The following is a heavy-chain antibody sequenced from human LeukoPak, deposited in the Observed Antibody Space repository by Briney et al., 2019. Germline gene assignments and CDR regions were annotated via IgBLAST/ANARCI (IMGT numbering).Heavy chain of an antibody. D-gene: IGHD2-21*02. J-gene: IGHJ5*02. CDR3: ARHHGGGDLFWFDP. V-gene: IGHV4-59*08. Sequence: SETLSLTCTVSGGSISSYYWSWIRQPPGQGLEWIGYIYYSVSTNYNPSLKSRVTISVDTSKNQFSLKLSSVTAADTAVYYCARHHGGGDLFWFDPWSQGTLVTVSS. CDR1: GGSISSYY. CDR2: IYYSVST.